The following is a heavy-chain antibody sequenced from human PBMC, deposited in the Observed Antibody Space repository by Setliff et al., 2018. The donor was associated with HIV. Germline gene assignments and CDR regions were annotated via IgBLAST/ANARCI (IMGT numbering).Heavy chain of an antibody. CDR2: IGKDGSEK. Sequence: GGSLRLSCAASGFTFTNYWMNWVRQAPGKGLEWVANIGKDGSEKYYVDSVKGRFSISRDNTKNLLYLEMNSLRAEDAAVYYCAGSRGYFVQADWGQGALVTVSS. D-gene: IGHD1-1*01. CDR3: AGSRGYFVQAD. CDR1: GFTFTNYW. V-gene: IGHV3-7*01. J-gene: IGHJ4*02.